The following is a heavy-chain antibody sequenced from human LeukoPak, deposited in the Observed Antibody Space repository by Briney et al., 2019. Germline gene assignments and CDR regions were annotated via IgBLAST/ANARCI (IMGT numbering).Heavy chain of an antibody. J-gene: IGHJ4*02. V-gene: IGHV4-59*12. Sequence: SETLSLTCTVSGGSISSYYWSWIRQPPGKGLEWIGYIYYSGSTNYNPSLKSRVTISVDTSKNQFSLKLSSVTAADTAVYYCAIRGGVTRIDYWGQGTLVTVSS. CDR3: AIRGGVTRIDY. D-gene: IGHD4-11*01. CDR2: IYYSGST. CDR1: GGSISSYY.